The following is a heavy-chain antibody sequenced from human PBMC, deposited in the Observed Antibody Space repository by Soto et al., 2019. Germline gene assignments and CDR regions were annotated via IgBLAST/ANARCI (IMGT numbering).Heavy chain of an antibody. D-gene: IGHD3-10*01. CDR2: FRTSGDGGTT. J-gene: IGHJ4*02. CDR3: AKKVNSGPGSQYFDY. CDR1: GFTFSSYS. V-gene: IGHV3-23*01. Sequence: GGSLRLSCAASGFTFSSYSMSWVRQAPGKGLEWVSGFRTSGDGGTTYYADSVKGRFTISRDNSKNMLFLQMNSLRAEDTAIYYCAKKVNSGPGSQYFDYWGQGTQITVSS.